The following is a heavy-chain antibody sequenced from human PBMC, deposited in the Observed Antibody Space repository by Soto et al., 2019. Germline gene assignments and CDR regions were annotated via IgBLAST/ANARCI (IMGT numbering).Heavy chain of an antibody. CDR3: ARNWGSFDY. D-gene: IGHD3-16*01. CDR2: IYWDDDK. V-gene: IGHV2-5*02. Sequence: QITLKESGPTLVKPTQTLTLTCTFSGFSLTTSGVGVGWIRQPPGKALEWLAFIYWDDDKRYSPSLKIRLTVTKDTSKNQVVLTMTNMDPVDTATYYCARNWGSFDYWGQGARVTVSS. J-gene: IGHJ4*02. CDR1: GFSLTTSGVG.